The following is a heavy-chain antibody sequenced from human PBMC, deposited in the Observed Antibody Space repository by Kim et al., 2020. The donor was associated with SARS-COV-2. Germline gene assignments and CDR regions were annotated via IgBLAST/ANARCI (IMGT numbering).Heavy chain of an antibody. CDR3: ARVGVRGVIITNFDY. J-gene: IGHJ4*02. Sequence: PSLKSRVTISVDTSKNQFSLKLRSVTAADTAVYYCARVGVRGVIITNFDYWGQGTLVTVSS. D-gene: IGHD3-10*01. V-gene: IGHV4-30-2*04.